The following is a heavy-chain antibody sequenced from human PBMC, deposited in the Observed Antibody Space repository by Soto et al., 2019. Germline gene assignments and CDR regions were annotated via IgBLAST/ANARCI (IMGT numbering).Heavy chain of an antibody. CDR1: GFTFSSYA. Sequence: EVQLLESGGGLVQPGGSLRLSCAASGFTFSSYAMSWVRQAPGKGLEWVSAISGSGGSTYYADSVKGRFTISRDNSKNTLHLQMNSLRAEDTAVYYCAKGRGYCMSTSCYVGSDYWGQGTLVTVSS. V-gene: IGHV3-23*01. J-gene: IGHJ4*02. D-gene: IGHD2-2*01. CDR3: AKGRGYCMSTSCYVGSDY. CDR2: ISGSGGST.